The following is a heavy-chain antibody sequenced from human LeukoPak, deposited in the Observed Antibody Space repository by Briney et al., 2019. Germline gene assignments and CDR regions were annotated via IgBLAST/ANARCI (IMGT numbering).Heavy chain of an antibody. J-gene: IGHJ4*02. Sequence: GGSLRLSCAASGFTFSDYAMHWVRQAPGKGLVWVSRINERGSSTSYADSVKGRFTISRDNAKNTLYLQMNNLRADDTAVYYCAGGRLVATSKAVAIDYWGQGTLVTVSS. V-gene: IGHV3-74*01. D-gene: IGHD5-12*01. CDR1: GFTFSDYA. CDR2: INERGSST. CDR3: AGGRLVATSKAVAIDY.